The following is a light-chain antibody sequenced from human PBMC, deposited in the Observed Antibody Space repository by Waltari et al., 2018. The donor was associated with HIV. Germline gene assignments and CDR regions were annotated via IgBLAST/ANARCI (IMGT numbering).Light chain of an antibody. V-gene: IGKV3-15*01. CDR1: QRVRSN. CDR3: QQYNNWPTWT. CDR2: GAF. Sequence: EIAMTQSPATLSVSPGERATLSFRASQRVRSNLAWDQQKPGQAPRLLMYGAFTRATGIPARFSGGGSGTEFTLTITSLQSEDFAVYYCQQYNNWPTWTFGQGTKVEIK. J-gene: IGKJ1*01.